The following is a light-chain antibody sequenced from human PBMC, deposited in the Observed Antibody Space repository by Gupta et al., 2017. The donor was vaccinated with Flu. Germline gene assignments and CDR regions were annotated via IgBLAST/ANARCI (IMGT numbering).Light chain of an antibody. V-gene: IGKV3-11*01. CDR1: QSVNIY. CDR3: QQRSGLPLYT. J-gene: IGKJ2*01. CDR2: DAS. Sequence: ATLSLSPGDSAILSCRASQSVNIYLAWYQQQPGQPPRLLMFDASKQAAGIPDRFSGSGSGTDFTLTISTLEPEDFAVYYCQQRSGLPLYTFGQGTKLE.